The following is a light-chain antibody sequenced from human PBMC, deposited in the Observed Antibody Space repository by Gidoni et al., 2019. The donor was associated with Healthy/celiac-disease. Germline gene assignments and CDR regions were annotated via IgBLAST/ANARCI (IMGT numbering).Light chain of an antibody. V-gene: IGKV1-12*01. CDR3: QQANSFPRT. J-gene: IGKJ1*01. CDR1: QGSSSW. Sequence: DMEMTQSPSSVSASVGDRVTIPCRASQGSSSWLAWYQQKPGKAPKLVIYAASSLQSGVPSRFSGRGSGTDFTLTISSLQPEDFSPYHFQQANSFPRTFGQGTKVEIK. CDR2: AAS.